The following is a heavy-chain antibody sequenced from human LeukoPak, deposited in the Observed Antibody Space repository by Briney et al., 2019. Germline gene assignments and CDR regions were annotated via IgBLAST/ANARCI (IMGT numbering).Heavy chain of an antibody. D-gene: IGHD3/OR15-3a*01. Sequence: GGSLRLSCAASGFTLSDYYMSWIRQAPGKGLEWVSYSSSSGSTIYYADSVKGRFAISRDNAKDSLYLQMNSLRAEDTAVYYCARRRDFIDYWGQGTLITVSS. CDR3: ARRRDFIDY. V-gene: IGHV3-11*01. CDR2: SSSSGSTI. J-gene: IGHJ4*02. CDR1: GFTLSDYY.